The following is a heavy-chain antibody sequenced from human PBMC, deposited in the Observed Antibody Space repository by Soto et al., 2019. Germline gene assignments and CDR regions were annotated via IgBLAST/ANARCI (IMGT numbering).Heavy chain of an antibody. Sequence: SETLSLTCTVSGGSISSGDYYWSWIRQPPGKGLEWIGYIYYSGSTYYNPSLKSRVTISVDTSKNQFSLKLSSVTAADTAVYYCARRPASGDKASGFDPWGQGTLVTAPQ. CDR3: ARRPASGDKASGFDP. CDR1: GGSISSGDYY. V-gene: IGHV4-30-4*01. CDR2: IYYSGST. D-gene: IGHD3-10*01. J-gene: IGHJ5*02.